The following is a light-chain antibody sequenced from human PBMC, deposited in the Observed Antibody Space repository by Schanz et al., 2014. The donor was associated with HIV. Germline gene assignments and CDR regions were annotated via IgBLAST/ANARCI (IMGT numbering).Light chain of an antibody. V-gene: IGKV3-20*01. Sequence: EIVLTQSPVILSLSPGERATLSCRASQSVSSSYLAWYQQKPGQAPRLLLYGASTRATGIPARFSGSGSGTHFTLTITSLQFDDFATYYCQQSYSATPYTFGQGTRLEIK. J-gene: IGKJ2*01. CDR2: GAS. CDR3: QQSYSATPYT. CDR1: QSVSSSY.